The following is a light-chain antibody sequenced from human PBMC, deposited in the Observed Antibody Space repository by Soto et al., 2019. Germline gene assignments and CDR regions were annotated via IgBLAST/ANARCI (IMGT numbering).Light chain of an antibody. Sequence: EIVMTQSPATLSVSPGERATLSCRASQSVSNNLAWYQQKPGQAPRLLIYGASTRATGIPARFSGSGSGTPFTLPLCSLQSDDFAVYYCQHYHNWPPWTFGQGTKVEI. V-gene: IGKV3-15*01. CDR1: QSVSNN. J-gene: IGKJ1*01. CDR3: QHYHNWPPWT. CDR2: GAS.